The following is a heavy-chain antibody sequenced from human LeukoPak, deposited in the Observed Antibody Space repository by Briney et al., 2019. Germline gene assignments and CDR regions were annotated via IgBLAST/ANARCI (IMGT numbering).Heavy chain of an antibody. Sequence: ASVKVSCKASGYTFTGYYMHWARQAPGQGLGWMGWINPNSGGTNYAQKFQGRVTMTRDTSISTAYMELSRLRSDDTAVYYCASMLGGTLLPHAFDIWGQGTMVTVSS. J-gene: IGHJ3*02. V-gene: IGHV1-2*02. D-gene: IGHD1-26*01. CDR3: ASMLGGTLLPHAFDI. CDR1: GYTFTGYY. CDR2: INPNSGGT.